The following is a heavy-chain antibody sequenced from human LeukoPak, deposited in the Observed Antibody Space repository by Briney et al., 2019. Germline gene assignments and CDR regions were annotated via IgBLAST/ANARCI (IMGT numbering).Heavy chain of an antibody. Sequence: GGSLRLSCAASGFTFSSYAMHWVRQAPGKGLEWVAVISYDGSNKYYADSVKGRFTISRDNSKNTLYLQMNSLRAEDTAVYYCARDKAVGAPVPYYFGYWGQGTLVTVSS. CDR2: ISYDGSNK. D-gene: IGHD1-26*01. CDR3: ARDKAVGAPVPYYFGY. V-gene: IGHV3-30*04. CDR1: GFTFSSYA. J-gene: IGHJ4*02.